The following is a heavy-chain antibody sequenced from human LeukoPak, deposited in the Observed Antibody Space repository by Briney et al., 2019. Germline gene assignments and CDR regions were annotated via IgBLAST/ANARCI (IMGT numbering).Heavy chain of an antibody. V-gene: IGHV3-33*01. CDR3: ARVDRKGLRYFDWSGDDAFDM. D-gene: IGHD3-9*01. CDR2: IWYDGSNK. CDR1: GFTFSSYG. J-gene: IGHJ3*02. Sequence: GGSLRLSCAASGFTFSSYGMHWVRQAPGKGLEWVAVIWYDGSNKNYADSLKGRFTISRDKAKNSVYLQMNRLRAEDTAVYYCARVDRKGLRYFDWSGDDAFDMWGQGTMVTVSS.